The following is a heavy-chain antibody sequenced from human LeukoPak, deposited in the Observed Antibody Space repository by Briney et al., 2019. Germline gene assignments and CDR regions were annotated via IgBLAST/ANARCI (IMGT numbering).Heavy chain of an antibody. V-gene: IGHV3-30*18. D-gene: IGHD3-22*01. Sequence: GGSLRLSCAASGFTFSSYGMHWVRQAPGKGLEWVAVISYDGSNEYYADSVKGRFTISRDNSKNTLYLQMNSLRAEDTAVYYCAKDTGDSSGYYLPPDYWGQGTLVTVSS. CDR3: AKDTGDSSGYYLPPDY. J-gene: IGHJ4*02. CDR1: GFTFSSYG. CDR2: ISYDGSNE.